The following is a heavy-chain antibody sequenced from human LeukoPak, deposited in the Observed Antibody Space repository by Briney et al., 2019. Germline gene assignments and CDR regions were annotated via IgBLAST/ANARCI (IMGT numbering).Heavy chain of an antibody. J-gene: IGHJ1*01. CDR2: IYYSGST. V-gene: IGHV4-59*12. CDR1: GGSISSYY. Sequence: SETLSLTCTVSGGSISSYYWSWIRQPPGKGLEWIGYIYYSGSTNYNPSLKSRVTISVDTSKNQFSLKLSSVTAADTAVYYCARGRITIFGVVPGAEYFQHWGQGTLVTVSS. CDR3: ARGRITIFGVVPGAEYFQH. D-gene: IGHD3-3*01.